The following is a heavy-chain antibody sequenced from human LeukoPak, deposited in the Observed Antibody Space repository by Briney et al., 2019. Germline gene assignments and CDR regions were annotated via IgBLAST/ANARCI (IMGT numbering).Heavy chain of an antibody. CDR1: GFTFSRYW. CDR2: INGDGSTT. V-gene: IGHV3-74*01. J-gene: IGHJ1*01. D-gene: IGHD3-22*01. Sequence: GGSLRLSCAASGFTFSRYWMHWVRQAPGKGLVWVSRINGDGSTTSYADSVKGGFTISRDNAKTTLYLQMNSLRAEDTAVYYCATGNYYDSRGYYTFGHWGQGPLVTVSS. CDR3: ATGNYYDSRGYYTFGH.